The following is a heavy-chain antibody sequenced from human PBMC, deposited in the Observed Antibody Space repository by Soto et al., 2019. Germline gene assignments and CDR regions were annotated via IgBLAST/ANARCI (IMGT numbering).Heavy chain of an antibody. Sequence: QITLKESGPTLVKPTQTLTLTCTFSGFSLSTSGVGVGWIRQPPGKALEWLALIYWDDDKRSSPSLKSRLTTTKDTSKNQVVLTMTNMDPVDTATYYCAHRRSYCSGGSCYSGFDYWGQGTLVTVSS. CDR2: IYWDDDK. CDR1: GFSLSTSGVG. V-gene: IGHV2-5*02. D-gene: IGHD2-15*01. J-gene: IGHJ4*02. CDR3: AHRRSYCSGGSCYSGFDY.